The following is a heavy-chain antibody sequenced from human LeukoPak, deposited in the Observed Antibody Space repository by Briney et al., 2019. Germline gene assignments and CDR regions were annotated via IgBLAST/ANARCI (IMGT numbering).Heavy chain of an antibody. Sequence: GGSLRLSCAASGFTFSSYAMSWVRQAPGKGLEWVSAISGSGGSTYYADSVKGRFTISRDNSKNTLYLQMNSLRAEDTAVYYCARGFHSRRYSGYEDTLDYWGQGTLVTVSS. CDR3: ARGFHSRRYSGYEDTLDY. J-gene: IGHJ4*02. CDR2: ISGSGGST. D-gene: IGHD5-12*01. CDR1: GFTFSSYA. V-gene: IGHV3-23*01.